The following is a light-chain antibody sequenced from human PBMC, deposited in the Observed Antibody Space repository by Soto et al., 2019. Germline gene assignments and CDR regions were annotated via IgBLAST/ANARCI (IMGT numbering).Light chain of an antibody. Sequence: VAKHSPASLSLTTGERATLSCRASPSFTNYLAWYQQKPSQAPRLLIYDASTKATAIPDRISGGGSGTDFTLTIPGLEPEDFAVYYCKQFSSSPLTFGGGTNVDIK. J-gene: IGKJ4*01. CDR2: DAS. CDR1: PSFTNY. CDR3: KQFSSSPLT. V-gene: IGKV3-20*01.